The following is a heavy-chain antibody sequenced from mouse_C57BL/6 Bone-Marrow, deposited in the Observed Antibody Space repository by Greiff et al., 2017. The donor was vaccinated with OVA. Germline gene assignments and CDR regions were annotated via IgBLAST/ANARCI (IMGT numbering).Heavy chain of an antibody. CDR2: INPYNGGT. Sequence: DVQLVESGPVLVKPGASVKMSCKASGYTFTDYYMNWVKQSHGKSLEWIGVINPYNGGTSYNQKFKGKATLTVDKSSSTAYMELNSLTSEDSAVYYCARIYYYGSSLYYYAMDYWGQGTSVTVSS. V-gene: IGHV1-19*01. CDR3: ARIYYYGSSLYYYAMDY. J-gene: IGHJ4*01. CDR1: GYTFTDYY. D-gene: IGHD1-1*01.